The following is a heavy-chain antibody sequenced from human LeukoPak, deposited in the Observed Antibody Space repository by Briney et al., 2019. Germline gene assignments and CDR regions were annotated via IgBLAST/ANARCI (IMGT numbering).Heavy chain of an antibody. CDR3: ATYHAGDFDY. CDR1: GYTLTELT. Sequence: ASVKVSCKVSGYTLTELTIHWVRQAPGQGLEWMGGFDTESGETIYAQKFQGRVTMTEDTSTDTAFLELSSLRSDDTAVYYCATYHAGDFDYWGQGTLVTVSS. D-gene: IGHD7-27*01. CDR2: FDTESGET. V-gene: IGHV1-24*01. J-gene: IGHJ4*02.